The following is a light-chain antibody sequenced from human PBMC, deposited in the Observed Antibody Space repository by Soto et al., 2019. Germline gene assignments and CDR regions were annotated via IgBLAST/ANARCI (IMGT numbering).Light chain of an antibody. Sequence: QSVLTQPASVSGSPGQSITISCTGTSSDVGSYNLVSWYQQHPGKAPKLMIYEGSKRPSGVSNRFSVSKSGNTASLTISGLQAEDEADYYCCSDAGRSTVVFGGGTKLTVL. J-gene: IGLJ2*01. CDR2: EGS. V-gene: IGLV2-23*01. CDR3: CSDAGRSTVV. CDR1: SSDVGSYNL.